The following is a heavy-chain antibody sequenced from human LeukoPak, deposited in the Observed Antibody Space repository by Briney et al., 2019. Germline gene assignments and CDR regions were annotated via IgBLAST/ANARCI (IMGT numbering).Heavy chain of an antibody. D-gene: IGHD5-12*01. CDR1: GFSFSSYG. Sequence: QPGRSLRLSCAASGFSFSSYGMHWVRQAPGKGLEWVAVILRDGSNQYYSDSVKGRFTISRDNSKNTLYLEMNSLRAEDTAVYYCAKDMAVDGAWLPLGYWGQGTLITVSS. J-gene: IGHJ4*02. CDR2: ILRDGSNQ. V-gene: IGHV3-30*18. CDR3: AKDMAVDGAWLPLGY.